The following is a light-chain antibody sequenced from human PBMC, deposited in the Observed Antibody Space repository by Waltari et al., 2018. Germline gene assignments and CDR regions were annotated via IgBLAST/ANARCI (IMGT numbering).Light chain of an antibody. CDR1: QSVSRS. J-gene: IGKJ1*01. CDR2: GAS. V-gene: IGKV3-20*01. Sequence: EIVLTQSPGTLSLSPGERATLSCRASQSVSRSLAWYQQKSGQAPRLLIYGASSRATGVPDRFSGSGSGTDFSLTISRLEPEDFAVYYCQHYVRLPVTFGQGTKVKIK. CDR3: QHYVRLPVT.